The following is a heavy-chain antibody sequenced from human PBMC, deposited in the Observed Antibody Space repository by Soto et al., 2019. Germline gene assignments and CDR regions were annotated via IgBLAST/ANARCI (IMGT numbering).Heavy chain of an antibody. CDR3: AREEVGATLLGYYYYGMDV. Sequence: SETLSLTCTVSGGSISSGGYYWSWIRQHPGKGLEWIGYIYYSGSTYYNPSLKSRVTISVDTSKNQFSLKLSSVTAADTAVYYCAREEVGATLLGYYYYGMDVWGQGTTVTVSS. CDR2: IYYSGST. D-gene: IGHD1-26*01. J-gene: IGHJ6*02. V-gene: IGHV4-31*03. CDR1: GGSISSGGYY.